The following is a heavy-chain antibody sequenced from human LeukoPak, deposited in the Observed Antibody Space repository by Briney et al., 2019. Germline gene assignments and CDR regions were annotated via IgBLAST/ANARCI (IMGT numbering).Heavy chain of an antibody. D-gene: IGHD6-13*01. J-gene: IGHJ4*02. V-gene: IGHV4-38-2*02. CDR2: IYHSGST. Sequence: SETLSLTCTVSGYSISSGYYWGWIRQPPGKGLEWIGSIYHSGSTYYNPSLKSRVTISVDTSKNQFSLKLSSVTAADTAVYYCARGVWVDYWGQGTLVTVSS. CDR1: GYSISSGYY. CDR3: ARGVWVDY.